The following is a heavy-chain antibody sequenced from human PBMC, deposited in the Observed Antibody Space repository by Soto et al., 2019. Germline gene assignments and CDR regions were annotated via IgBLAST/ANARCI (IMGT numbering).Heavy chain of an antibody. Sequence: GVSLRLSFEVHGFTFNAYGMHWFRQAPGKGLEWVAAISHDGTNKNYGDSVKGRFTISRDNSKKTLYLQMISLRPEDTALYYCAKYEYSYSRDGYDIFDAWGQGTLVSVSS. J-gene: IGHJ4*02. CDR1: GFTFNAYG. CDR2: ISHDGTNK. D-gene: IGHD3-22*01. CDR3: AKYEYSYSRDGYDIFDA. V-gene: IGHV3-30*18.